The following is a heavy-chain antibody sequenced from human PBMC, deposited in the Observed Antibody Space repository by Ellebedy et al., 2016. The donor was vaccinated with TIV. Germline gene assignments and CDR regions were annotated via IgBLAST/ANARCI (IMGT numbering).Heavy chain of an antibody. CDR2: IDPTDSYT. D-gene: IGHD3-10*01. Sequence: GESLKISCKASGYSFSTYWNTWVRQMPGKGLEWMVKIDPTDSYTNYSPSFQGLFTIAADESASTAYLQWPSLKASDSATYYCSRHRGYGMDVWGQGTTVTVSS. V-gene: IGHV5-10-1*01. CDR3: SRHRGYGMDV. CDR1: GYSFSTYW. J-gene: IGHJ6*02.